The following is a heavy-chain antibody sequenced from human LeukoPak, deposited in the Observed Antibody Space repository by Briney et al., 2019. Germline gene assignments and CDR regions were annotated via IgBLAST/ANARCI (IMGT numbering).Heavy chain of an antibody. CDR3: ARHMSVSYDAFDL. V-gene: IGHV4-31*02. CDR1: GGSISSGDYY. D-gene: IGHD3-10*01. CDR2: IYYSGST. Sequence: SETLSLTCTVSGGSISSGDYYWSWIRQHPGKGLEWIGYIYYSGSTYYNPSLKSRLTISLDTSKNQFSLKLSSVTAADTAVYYCARHMSVSYDAFDLWGRGTTVTVSS. J-gene: IGHJ3*01.